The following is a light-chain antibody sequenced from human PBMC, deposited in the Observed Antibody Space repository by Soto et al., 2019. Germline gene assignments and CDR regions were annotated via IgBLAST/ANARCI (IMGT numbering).Light chain of an antibody. CDR2: GAS. V-gene: IGKV3-20*01. Sequence: EIVLTQSPGTLSLSPGEGATLSCRASQSISSNSLAWYQQKRGQAPRLLIHGASNRATGIPDRFSGSGSGTDFTLTITRLEPEDFAVYYCQQYGGSPRTFGQGTKVEVK. CDR1: QSISSNS. CDR3: QQYGGSPRT. J-gene: IGKJ1*01.